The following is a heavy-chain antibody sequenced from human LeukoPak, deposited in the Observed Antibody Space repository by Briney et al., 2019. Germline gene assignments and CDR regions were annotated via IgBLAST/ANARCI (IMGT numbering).Heavy chain of an antibody. CDR2: IYYSGST. CDR1: GGSISSSNYY. D-gene: IGHD3-22*01. CDR3: ARAPATTFYDSSGYKIPDAFDI. V-gene: IGHV4-39*07. J-gene: IGHJ3*02. Sequence: SETLSLTCTVSGGSISSSNYYWGWIRQPPGKGLEWIGSIYYSGSTYYNPSLTARVTISVDPSKNQFSLRLSSVTAADTAVYYCARAPATTFYDSSGYKIPDAFDIWGQGTMVTVSS.